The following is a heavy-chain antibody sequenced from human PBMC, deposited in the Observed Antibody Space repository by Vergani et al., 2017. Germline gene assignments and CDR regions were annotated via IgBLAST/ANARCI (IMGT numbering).Heavy chain of an antibody. CDR2: IYPGDSDT. CDR3: AKGGATTSPTYFDY. D-gene: IGHD1-26*01. V-gene: IGHV5-51*01. CDR1: GYRFTMHW. J-gene: IGHJ4*02. Sequence: EVQLVQSGPEVKKPGESLKISCKASGYRFTMHWIGWVRQMPGKGLELMGIIYPGDSDTRYSPSFQGQVTISADKSISTAYLQWSSLKVSDTAMYYCAKGGATTSPTYFDYWGQGTLVTVSA.